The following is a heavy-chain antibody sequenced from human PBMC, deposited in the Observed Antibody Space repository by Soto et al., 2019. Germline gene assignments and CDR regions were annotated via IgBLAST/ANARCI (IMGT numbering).Heavy chain of an antibody. CDR1: GYTFTTYG. CDR2: ISAYNGNT. D-gene: IGHD3-22*01. V-gene: IGHV1-18*01. CDR3: ARSYYYDRSDY. J-gene: IGHJ4*02. Sequence: QVQLVQSGAEVKKPGASVKVSCKASGYTFTTYGITWVRQAPGQGLEWMGWISAYNGNTNYAQKFQSRVTMTTDTSTSTAYMELRSLRSDDTAVYHCARSYYYDRSDYWGQGTLVTVSS.